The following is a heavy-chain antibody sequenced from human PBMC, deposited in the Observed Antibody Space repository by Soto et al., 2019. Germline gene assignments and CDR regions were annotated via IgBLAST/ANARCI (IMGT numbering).Heavy chain of an antibody. CDR2: IDPSDSYT. CDR1: GYSFTTYW. Sequence: EVQLVQSGAEVKKPGESLRISCKGSGYSFTTYWITWVRQMPGKGLEWVGKIDPSDSYTDYSPSFHGHVTTSTDKSSSTAYLQWSSLKASDSAMYYCARRHYYLSGSYYDYWGQGTLVTVSS. D-gene: IGHD3-10*01. J-gene: IGHJ4*02. CDR3: ARRHYYLSGSYYDY. V-gene: IGHV5-10-1*01.